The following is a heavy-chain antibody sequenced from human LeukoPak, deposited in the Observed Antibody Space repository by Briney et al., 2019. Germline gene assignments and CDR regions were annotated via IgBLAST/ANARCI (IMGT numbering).Heavy chain of an antibody. J-gene: IGHJ4*02. CDR1: GFTFSSYS. Sequence: GGSLRLSCAASGFTFSSYSMNWVRQAREKGLEWVSSISSSSGYIYYADSVKGRFTISRDNAKNSLYLQMNSLRAEDTAVYYCATDTAMALGDYWGQGTLVTVSS. V-gene: IGHV3-21*01. CDR3: ATDTAMALGDY. D-gene: IGHD5-18*01. CDR2: ISSSSGYI.